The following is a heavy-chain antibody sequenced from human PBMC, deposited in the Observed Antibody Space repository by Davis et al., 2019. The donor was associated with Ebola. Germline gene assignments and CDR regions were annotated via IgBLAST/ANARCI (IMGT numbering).Heavy chain of an antibody. CDR1: GFTFSSYG. D-gene: IGHD6-13*01. CDR3: ARGGVIAAAGNDDFYDYYGMDV. V-gene: IGHV3-33*01. J-gene: IGHJ6*02. Sequence: GESLKISCAASGFTFSSYGMHWVRQAPGKGLEWVAVIWYDGSNKYYADSVKGRFTISRDNSKNTLYLQMNSLRAEDTAVYYCARGGVIAAAGNDDFYDYYGMDVWGQGTTVTVSS. CDR2: IWYDGSNK.